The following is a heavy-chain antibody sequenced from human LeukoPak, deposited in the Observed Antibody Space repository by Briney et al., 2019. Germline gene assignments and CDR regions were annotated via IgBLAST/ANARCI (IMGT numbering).Heavy chain of an antibody. CDR1: GFTFSSYA. D-gene: IGHD3-22*01. J-gene: IGHJ4*02. CDR2: ISGSGGST. Sequence: PGGSLRLSCAASGFTFSSYAMSWVRQAPGKGLEWVSAISGSGGSTYYADSVKGRFTISRDNSKNTLYLQMNSLRAEDTAVYYCARDDSSGYYWGSDYWGQGTLVTVSS. CDR3: ARDDSSGYYWGSDY. V-gene: IGHV3-23*01.